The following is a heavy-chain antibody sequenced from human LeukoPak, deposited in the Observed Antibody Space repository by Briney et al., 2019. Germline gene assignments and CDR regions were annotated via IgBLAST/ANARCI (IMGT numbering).Heavy chain of an antibody. D-gene: IGHD5-24*01. V-gene: IGHV3-48*03. CDR2: ISSSGSTI. Sequence: PGGSLRLSCAASGFTFSSYEMNWVRQAPGKGLEWVSYISSSGSTIYYADSVKGRYTTSRDNAKNSLYLQMNSLRAEDTAVYYCAREGYMATINYWGQGTLVTVSS. CDR1: GFTFSSYE. J-gene: IGHJ4*02. CDR3: AREGYMATINY.